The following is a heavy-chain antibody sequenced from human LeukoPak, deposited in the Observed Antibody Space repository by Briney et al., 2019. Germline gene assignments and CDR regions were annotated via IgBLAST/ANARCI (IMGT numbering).Heavy chain of an antibody. D-gene: IGHD3-10*01. CDR1: GGSISSSSYY. V-gene: IGHV4-39*07. Sequence: SETLSLTCTVSGGSISSSSYYWGWIRQPPGKGLEWIGSIYYSGSTYYNPSLKSRVTISVDTSKNQFSLKLSSVTAADTAVYYCASLGFGHDYWGQGTLVTVSS. CDR2: IYYSGST. CDR3: ASLGFGHDY. J-gene: IGHJ4*02.